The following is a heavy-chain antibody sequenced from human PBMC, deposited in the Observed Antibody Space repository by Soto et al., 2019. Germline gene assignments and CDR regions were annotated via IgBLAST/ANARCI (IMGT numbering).Heavy chain of an antibody. Sequence: PSETLSLTCTVSGGSISSYYCSWIRQPPGKVLEWIGYIYYSGSTNYSPPLKSRVTLSVHTSKYLSSLKVSSVHPPETAVYYCARGYSSSCYVDDWGQGALVTVS. D-gene: IGHD6-13*01. V-gene: IGHV4-59*01. CDR1: GGSISSYY. CDR3: ARGYSSSCYVDD. J-gene: IGHJ4*02. CDR2: IYYSGST.